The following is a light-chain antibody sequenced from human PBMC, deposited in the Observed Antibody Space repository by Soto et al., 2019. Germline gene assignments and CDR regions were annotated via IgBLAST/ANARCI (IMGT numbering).Light chain of an antibody. CDR2: DTS. V-gene: IGKV3-11*01. CDR3: QDQGNWPRRT. Sequence: EIVLTQSPATLSLSPGERATLSRRASESLYTYLAWFQQKPGQAPRLLIFDTSRRATGGPARFSGSGAGTDYTLTIISLEPEDFAVYYGQDQGNWPRRTFGPGTKVEI. J-gene: IGKJ3*01. CDR1: ESLYTY.